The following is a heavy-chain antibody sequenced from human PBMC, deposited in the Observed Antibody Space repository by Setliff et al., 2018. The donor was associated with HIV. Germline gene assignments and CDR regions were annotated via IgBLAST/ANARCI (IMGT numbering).Heavy chain of an antibody. D-gene: IGHD6-13*01. Sequence: PSETLSLTCTVSGGSMIHRDYYWGWIRQPPGKGLEWIGSVYYSGTSFYNPSLKSRVTISIDTSKSQFSLTLNSVTAADTAMYNCARVLVAAVDSIDYWGQGILVTVSS. CDR1: GGSMIHRDYY. CDR2: VYYSGTS. V-gene: IGHV4-39*07. CDR3: ARVLVAAVDSIDY. J-gene: IGHJ4*02.